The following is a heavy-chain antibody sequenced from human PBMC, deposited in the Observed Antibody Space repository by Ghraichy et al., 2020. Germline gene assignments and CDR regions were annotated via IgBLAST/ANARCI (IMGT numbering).Heavy chain of an antibody. CDR2: IYYSGST. Sequence: SETLSLTCTVSGGSISSYYWSWIRQPPGKGLEWIGYIYYSGSTNYNPSLKSRVTISVDTSKNQFSLKLSSVTAADTAVYYCARDDCSGGSCYLYWGQGTLVTVSS. V-gene: IGHV4-59*01. CDR1: GGSISSYY. D-gene: IGHD2-15*01. J-gene: IGHJ4*02. CDR3: ARDDCSGGSCYLY.